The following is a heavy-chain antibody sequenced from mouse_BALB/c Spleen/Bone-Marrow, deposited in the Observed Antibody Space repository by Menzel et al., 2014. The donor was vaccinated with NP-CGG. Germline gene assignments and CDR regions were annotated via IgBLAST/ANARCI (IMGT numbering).Heavy chain of an antibody. D-gene: IGHD1-2*01. CDR3: ARDIGRLLFDY. J-gene: IGHJ2*01. CDR1: GFTFTDYY. Sequence: EVQGVESGGGLVQPGGSLRLSCATSGFTFTDYYMSWVRQPPGKALEWLGFIRNKANGYTTEYSASVKGRFTISRDNSQSILYLQMNPLRAEDSAAYYCARDIGRLLFDYWGQGTTLTVSS. V-gene: IGHV7-3*02. CDR2: IRNKANGYTT.